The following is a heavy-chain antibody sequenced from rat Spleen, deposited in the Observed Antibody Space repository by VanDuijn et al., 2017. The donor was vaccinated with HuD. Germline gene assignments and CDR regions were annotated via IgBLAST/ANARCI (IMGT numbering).Heavy chain of an antibody. D-gene: IGHD4-3*01. CDR3: VREELGVRD. Sequence: EVKLVESGGGLVQPGRSLKLSCAASGFNFNDYWMGLVRQAPGKGLEWIGEINKDSRTIKYTPSLKDKFSISRDNAQNTLYLQMSKLGSEDTAIYYCVREELGVRDWGQGVMVTVSS. V-gene: IGHV4-2*01. CDR1: GFNFNDYW. J-gene: IGHJ2*01. CDR2: INKDSRTI.